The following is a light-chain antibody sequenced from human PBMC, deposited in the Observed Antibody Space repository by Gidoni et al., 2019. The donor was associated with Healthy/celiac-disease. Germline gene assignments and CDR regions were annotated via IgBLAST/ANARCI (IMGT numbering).Light chain of an antibody. Sequence: EIVLTQSPATLSLSPGERATHSCRASQRVLSYLAWYQQNPGQEPRRLIYDASDRATGIPARFGGSGSGTDFTLTISSLEPEDVAVYYCQQRSNSYSFGQGTKLEIK. CDR3: QQRSNSYS. V-gene: IGKV3-11*01. CDR2: DAS. CDR1: QRVLSY. J-gene: IGKJ2*03.